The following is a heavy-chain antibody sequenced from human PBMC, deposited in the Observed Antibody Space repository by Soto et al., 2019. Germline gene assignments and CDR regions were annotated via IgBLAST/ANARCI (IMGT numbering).Heavy chain of an antibody. CDR2: ISSSSSTI. D-gene: IGHD3-3*01. V-gene: IGHV3-48*01. CDR3: ARGTYEGA. CDR1: GFTFSSYS. J-gene: IGHJ5*02. Sequence: GGSLRLSCAASGFTFSSYSMNWVRQAPGKGLEWVSYISSSSSTIYYTDSVKGRFTISRDNAKNSLYLQMNSLRAEDTAVYYCARGTYEGAWGQGTLVTVSS.